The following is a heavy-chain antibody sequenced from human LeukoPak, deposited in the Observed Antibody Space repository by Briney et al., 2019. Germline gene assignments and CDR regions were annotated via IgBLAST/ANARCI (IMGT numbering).Heavy chain of an antibody. J-gene: IGHJ4*02. V-gene: IGHV1-2*06. D-gene: IGHD3-22*01. CDR2: INPNSGGT. CDR1: GYTFTGYY. CDR3: ARRDYYDSSGYYLDY. Sequence: ASVKVSCKASGYTFTGYYMHWVRQAPGQGLEWMGRINPNSGGTNYAQKLQGRVTMTTDTSTSTAYMELRSLRSDDTAVYYCARRDYYDSSGYYLDYWGQGTLVTVSS.